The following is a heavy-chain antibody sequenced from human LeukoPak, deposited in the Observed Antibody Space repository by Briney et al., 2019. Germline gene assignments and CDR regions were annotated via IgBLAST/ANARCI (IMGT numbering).Heavy chain of an antibody. J-gene: IGHJ6*02. Sequence: VSVKVSCKASGYTFTGYYMHWVRQAPGQGLEWMGWINPNSGGTNYAQKFQGRVTMTRDTSISTAYMELSRLRSDDTAVYYCASHYYGSGSYSYYYYGMDVWGQGTTVTVSS. V-gene: IGHV1-2*02. D-gene: IGHD3-10*01. CDR3: ASHYYGSGSYSYYYYGMDV. CDR1: GYTFTGYY. CDR2: INPNSGGT.